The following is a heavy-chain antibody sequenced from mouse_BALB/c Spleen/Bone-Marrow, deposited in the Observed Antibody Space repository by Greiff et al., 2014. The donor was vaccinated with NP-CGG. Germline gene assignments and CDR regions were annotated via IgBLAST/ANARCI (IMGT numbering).Heavy chain of an antibody. CDR2: IYPGDGDT. V-gene: IGHV1-80*01. CDR1: GYVFSTYW. Sequence: QVHVKQSGAELVRPGSSVKISCESSGYVFSTYWIHWVKQRPGQGLEWIGQIYPGDGDTDYNGKFKDKATLTADKSSNTAYMQLSSLTSEDSAVYFCARGGISVDYWGQGTTLTVSS. J-gene: IGHJ2*01. CDR3: ARGGISVDY.